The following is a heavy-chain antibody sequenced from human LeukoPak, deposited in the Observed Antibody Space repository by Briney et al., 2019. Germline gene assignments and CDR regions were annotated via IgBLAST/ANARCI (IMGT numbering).Heavy chain of an antibody. CDR3: ARDGVRYSGYGAFDY. CDR2: VYFSGIT. V-gene: IGHV4-31*03. D-gene: IGHD5-12*01. CDR1: GGSISSGGYY. J-gene: IGHJ4*02. Sequence: PSETLSLTCTVSGGSISSGGYYWSWIRQHPGKGLEWIGYVYFSGITYYNPSLKRRVTISLDRSKNQFYLEVNSVTAADTAVYFCARDGVRYSGYGAFDYCGQGALVTVSS.